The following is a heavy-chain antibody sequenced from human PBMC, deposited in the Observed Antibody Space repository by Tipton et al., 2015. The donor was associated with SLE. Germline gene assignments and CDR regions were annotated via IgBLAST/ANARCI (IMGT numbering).Heavy chain of an antibody. CDR2: VYDSGIT. CDR3: ARDNWVSRGNTWDFYGMDV. J-gene: IGHJ6*02. CDR1: GASISSRTYY. V-gene: IGHV4-39*07. D-gene: IGHD7-27*01. Sequence: TLSLTCIVSGASISSRTYYWGCIRQSPGKGLEWIGSVYDSGITYYSPSLKSRVTISVDTSNNQFSLELSSVTAADTAVYYCARDNWVSRGNTWDFYGMDVWGQGTTVTVSS.